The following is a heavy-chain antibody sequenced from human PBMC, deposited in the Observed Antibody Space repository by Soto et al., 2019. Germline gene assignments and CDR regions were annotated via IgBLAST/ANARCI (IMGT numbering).Heavy chain of an antibody. Sequence: EVQLVESGGGLVQPGGSLRLSCAASGFTLSSFWMSWVRQAPGKGLEWVASIKEDGSEKTCVDSVKGRFSISRDTAKNALYLQMNSLRAEDAAVYYCASYRTMGCWGQGTPVTVSS. J-gene: IGHJ4*02. CDR3: ASYRTMGC. CDR2: IKEDGSEK. D-gene: IGHD1-26*01. V-gene: IGHV3-7*03. CDR1: GFTLSSFW.